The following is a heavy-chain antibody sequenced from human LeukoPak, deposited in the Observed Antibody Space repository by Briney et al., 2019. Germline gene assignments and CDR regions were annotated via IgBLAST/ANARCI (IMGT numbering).Heavy chain of an antibody. D-gene: IGHD6-19*01. CDR2: ISAYNGNT. CDR3: AREVAVAGTLHSGFDY. Sequence: GASVKVSCKASGYTFTSYGISWARQAPGQGLEWMGWISAYNGNTNYAQKLQGRVTMTRDTSTSTVYMELSSLRSEDTAVYYCAREVAVAGTLHSGFDYWGQGTLVTVSS. J-gene: IGHJ4*02. CDR1: GYTFTSYG. V-gene: IGHV1-18*01.